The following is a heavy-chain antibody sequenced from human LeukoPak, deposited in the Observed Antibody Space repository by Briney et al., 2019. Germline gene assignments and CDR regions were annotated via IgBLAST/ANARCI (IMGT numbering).Heavy chain of an antibody. CDR3: ARGFDSKSTYFDY. D-gene: IGHD5-12*01. J-gene: IGHJ4*02. V-gene: IGHV4-59*01. CDR2: ISYSGST. Sequence: PSETLSLTCTVSGGSISSYYWSWIRQPPGRGLEWIGYISYSGSTNFNPSLKSRVTISVDTSKNQFSLKLSSVTAADTAVYYCARGFDSKSTYFDYWGQGTLVTVSS. CDR1: GGSISSYY.